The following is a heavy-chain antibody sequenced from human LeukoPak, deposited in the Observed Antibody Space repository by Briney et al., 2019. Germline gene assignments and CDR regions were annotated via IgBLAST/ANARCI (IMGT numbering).Heavy chain of an antibody. D-gene: IGHD3-22*01. Sequence: SETLSLTCAVYGGSVRDNYWSWIRQPPGKGLEWIGEIHHSGSTKYNPSLKSRVTISLDTSKNQFSLKLSSVTAADTAVYYCARHPSYYDRIDYWGQGTLVTVSS. CDR1: GGSVRDNY. CDR3: ARHPSYYDRIDY. CDR2: IHHSGST. J-gene: IGHJ4*02. V-gene: IGHV4-34*01.